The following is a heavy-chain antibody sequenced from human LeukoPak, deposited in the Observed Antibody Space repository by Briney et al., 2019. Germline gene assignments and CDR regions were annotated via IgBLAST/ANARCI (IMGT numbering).Heavy chain of an antibody. Sequence: PSETLSLTCAVSGGSISSSNWWSWVRQPPGKGLEWIGEIYHSGSTSYNPSLKSRVTISVGKSKNQFSLKLSSVTAADTAVYYCARRPYYYDSSGLRRAFDYWGQGTLVTVSS. V-gene: IGHV4-4*02. CDR1: GGSISSSNW. CDR2: IYHSGST. CDR3: ARRPYYYDSSGLRRAFDY. D-gene: IGHD3-22*01. J-gene: IGHJ4*02.